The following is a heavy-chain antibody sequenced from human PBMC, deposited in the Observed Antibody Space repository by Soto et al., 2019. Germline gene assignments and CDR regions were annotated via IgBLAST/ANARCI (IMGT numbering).Heavy chain of an antibody. CDR2: IYYSGST. V-gene: IGHV4-59*01. CDR1: GGSISSYY. Sequence: SETLSLTCTVSGGSISSYYWSWIRQPPGKGLEWIGYIYYSGSTNYNPSLKSRVTISVDTSKNQFSLKLSSVTAADTAVYYCAKGTGDFYYYYGMDVWGQGTKVTVSS. J-gene: IGHJ6*02. D-gene: IGHD7-27*01. CDR3: AKGTGDFYYYYGMDV.